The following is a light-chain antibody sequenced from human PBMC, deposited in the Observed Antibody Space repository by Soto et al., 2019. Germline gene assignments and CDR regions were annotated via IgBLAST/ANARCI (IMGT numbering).Light chain of an antibody. CDR1: SGHSSYA. CDR2: LNSDGSH. J-gene: IGLJ2*01. V-gene: IGLV4-69*01. CDR3: QTWDTGIRVV. Sequence: QAVVTQSPSASASLGASVKLTCTLSSGHSSYAIARHQQQPEKGPRYLMKLNSDGSHSKGDGIPDRFSGSSSGAERYLTISSLQSEDEADYYCQTWDTGIRVVFGGGTKLTVL.